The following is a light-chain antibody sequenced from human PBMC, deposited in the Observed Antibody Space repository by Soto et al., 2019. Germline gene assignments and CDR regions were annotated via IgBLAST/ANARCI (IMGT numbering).Light chain of an antibody. Sequence: QSALTQPRSVSGSPGQSVTISCTGTSSDVGAYISVSWYQQHPGKAPKVMIYDVTKRPSGVPDRFSGSKSGNTASLTISGLQAEDEADHYCCSYAGSYTWVFGGGTKVTVL. CDR2: DVT. J-gene: IGLJ3*02. V-gene: IGLV2-11*01. CDR1: SSDVGAYIS. CDR3: CSYAGSYTWV.